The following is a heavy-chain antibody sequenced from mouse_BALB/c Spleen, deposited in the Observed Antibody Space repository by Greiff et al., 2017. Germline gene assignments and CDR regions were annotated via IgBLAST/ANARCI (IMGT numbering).Heavy chain of an antibody. V-gene: IGHV10-1*02. CDR2: IRSKSNNYAT. J-gene: IGHJ3*01. D-gene: IGHD2-14*01. Sequence: EVKVVESGGGLVQPKGSLKLSCAASGFTFNTYAMNWVRQAPGKGLEWVARIRSKSNNYATYYADSVKDRFTISRDDSQSMLYLQMNNLKTEDTAMYYCVRQTSYRYDDWFAYWGQGTLVTVSA. CDR1: GFTFNTYA. CDR3: VRQTSYRYDDWFAY.